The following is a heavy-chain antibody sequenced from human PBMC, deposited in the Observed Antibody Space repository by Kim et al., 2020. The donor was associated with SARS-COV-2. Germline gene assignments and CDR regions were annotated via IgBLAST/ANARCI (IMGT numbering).Heavy chain of an antibody. D-gene: IGHD3-3*01. Sequence: SETLSLTCAVYGGSFSGYYWSWIRQPPGKGLEWIGEINHSGSTNYNPSLKSRVTISVDTSKNQFSLKLSSVTAADTAVYYCARGPRRITIFGVTPRPFDPWGQGTLVTVSS. J-gene: IGHJ5*02. CDR1: GGSFSGYY. V-gene: IGHV4-34*01. CDR3: ARGPRRITIFGVTPRPFDP. CDR2: INHSGST.